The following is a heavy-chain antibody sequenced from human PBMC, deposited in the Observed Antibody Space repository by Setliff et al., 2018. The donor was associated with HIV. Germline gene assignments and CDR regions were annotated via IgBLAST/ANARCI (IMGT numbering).Heavy chain of an antibody. CDR1: GGTFSSYA. V-gene: IGHV1-69*06. CDR2: IIPIFGTA. J-gene: IGHJ6*03. D-gene: IGHD3-22*01. Sequence: SVKVSCKASGGTFSSYAISWVRQAPGQGLEWMGGIIPIFGTANYAQKFQGRVTITADKSTSTAYMELSSLRSEDTAVYYCARVMHDSDLYYYMDVWGKGTTVTVSS. CDR3: ARVMHDSDLYYYMDV.